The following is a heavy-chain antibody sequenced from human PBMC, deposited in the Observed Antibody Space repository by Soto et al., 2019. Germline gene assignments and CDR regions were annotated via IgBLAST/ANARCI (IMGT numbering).Heavy chain of an antibody. D-gene: IGHD2-8*01. Sequence: GGSLRLSCVASGFTFSSYGMNWVRQAPGKGLEWVSGFGGSGGSTNYADSVKGRFTISRDNSKNTLNLQMNSLRAEDTAVYYCAKDFGYGVVRLFDSWGQGNLVTVSS. J-gene: IGHJ5*01. CDR1: GFTFSSYG. CDR3: AKDFGYGVVRLFDS. V-gene: IGHV3-23*01. CDR2: FGGSGGST.